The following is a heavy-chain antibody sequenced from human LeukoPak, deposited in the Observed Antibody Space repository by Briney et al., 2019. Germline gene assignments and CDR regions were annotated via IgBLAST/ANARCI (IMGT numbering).Heavy chain of an antibody. J-gene: IGHJ3*02. Sequence: GASVKVSCKASGYTFTSYHMYWVRQAPGQGLEWMGIINPSAGSTTYAQKLQGRVTMTRDTATSTVYMELSSLTSDDTAVYYCAMGVGTSAFDIWGQGTMVTVSS. V-gene: IGHV1-46*04. CDR3: AMGVGTSAFDI. D-gene: IGHD1-26*01. CDR1: GYTFTSYH. CDR2: INPSAGST.